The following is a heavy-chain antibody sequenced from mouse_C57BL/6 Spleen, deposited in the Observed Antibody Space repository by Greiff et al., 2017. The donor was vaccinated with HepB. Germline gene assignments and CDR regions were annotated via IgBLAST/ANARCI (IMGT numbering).Heavy chain of an antibody. J-gene: IGHJ2*01. V-gene: IGHV1-15*01. D-gene: IGHD2-1*01. Sequence: QVQLQQSGAELVRPGASVTLSCKASGYTFTDYEMHWVKQTPVHGLEWIGAIDPETGGTAYNQKFKGKAILTADKSSSTAYMELRSLTSEDSAVYYCTRVYYGNYYYFDYWGQGTTLTVSS. CDR3: TRVYYGNYYYFDY. CDR2: IDPETGGT. CDR1: GYTFTDYE.